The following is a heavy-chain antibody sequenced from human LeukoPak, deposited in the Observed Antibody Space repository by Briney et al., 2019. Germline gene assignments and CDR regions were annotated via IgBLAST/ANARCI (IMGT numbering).Heavy chain of an antibody. Sequence: SETQSLTCSVSGGSISSSSYYWGWIRQPPGKGLEWIGSIYYSGSTYYNPSLKSRVTISVDPSKNQFSLKLSSVTAADTAVYYCARDREEYCSGGSCTNFDYWGQGTLVTVSS. V-gene: IGHV4-39*02. CDR1: GGSISSSSYY. CDR3: ARDREEYCSGGSCTNFDY. CDR2: IYYSGST. J-gene: IGHJ4*02. D-gene: IGHD2-15*01.